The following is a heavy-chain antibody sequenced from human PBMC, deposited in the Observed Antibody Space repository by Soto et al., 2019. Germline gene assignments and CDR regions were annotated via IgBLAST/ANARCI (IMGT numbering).Heavy chain of an antibody. CDR2: ISAHNGNT. D-gene: IGHD1-1*01. CDR1: GYAFTTYG. Sequence: QVHLMQSRDGVKKPGASVKVSCKGSGYAFTTYGITWVRQAPGQELEWMGWISAHNGNTNYAQKLQGRATVTRDTSTSTAYMELRSLRSDDTAVYYCARGRYGDYWGQGALVTVSS. CDR3: ARGRYGDY. J-gene: IGHJ4*02. V-gene: IGHV1-18*01.